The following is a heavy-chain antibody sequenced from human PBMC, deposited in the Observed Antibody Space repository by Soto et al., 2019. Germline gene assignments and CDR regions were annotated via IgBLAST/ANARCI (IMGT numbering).Heavy chain of an antibody. CDR3: ARDGAPYYDFWSGYYKGYYYYGMDV. J-gene: IGHJ6*02. V-gene: IGHV1-46*01. Sequence: ASVKVSCKASGYTFTSYYMHWVRQAPGQGLEWMGIINPSGGSTSYAQKFQGRVTMTRDTSTSTVYMELSSLRSEDTAVYYCARDGAPYYDFWSGYYKGYYYYGMDVWGQGTTVTVSS. CDR2: INPSGGST. CDR1: GYTFTSYY. D-gene: IGHD3-3*01.